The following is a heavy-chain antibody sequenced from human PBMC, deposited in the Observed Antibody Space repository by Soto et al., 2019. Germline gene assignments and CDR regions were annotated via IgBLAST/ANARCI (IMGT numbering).Heavy chain of an antibody. CDR3: ARGDGGYGLYYFDY. Sequence: QVQLQESGPGLVKPSQTLSLTCTVSGGSISSGDYYWSWIRQPPGKGLEWIGYIYYSGSTDYNPALKSRVTISVDTSKNQFSLKLSSVTAADTAVYYCARGDGGYGLYYFDYWGQGTLVTVSS. J-gene: IGHJ4*02. V-gene: IGHV4-30-4*01. CDR2: IYYSGST. D-gene: IGHD5-12*01. CDR1: GGSISSGDYY.